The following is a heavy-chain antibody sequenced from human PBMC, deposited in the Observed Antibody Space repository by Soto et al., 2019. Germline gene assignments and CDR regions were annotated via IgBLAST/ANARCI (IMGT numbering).Heavy chain of an antibody. CDR3: ARAGGYSSGWLSY. CDR1: GFTFSSYA. Sequence: QVQLVESGGGVVQPGRSLRPSCAASGFTFSSYAMHWVRQAPGKGLEWVAVIPYDGSNKYYADSVKGRFTISRDNSKNTLYLQMNSLRAEDTAVYYCARAGGYSSGWLSYWGQGTLVTVSS. D-gene: IGHD6-19*01. V-gene: IGHV3-30-3*01. CDR2: IPYDGSNK. J-gene: IGHJ4*02.